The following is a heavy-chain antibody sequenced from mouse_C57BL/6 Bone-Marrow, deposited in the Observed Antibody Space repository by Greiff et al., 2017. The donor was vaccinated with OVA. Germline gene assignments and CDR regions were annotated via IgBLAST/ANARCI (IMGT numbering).Heavy chain of an antibody. CDR3: VRRQLRLPWFAY. J-gene: IGHJ3*01. D-gene: IGHD3-2*02. V-gene: IGHV1-11*01. Sequence: VQLQQSGAELASPGASVTLSCKASGYTFTDHIMNWVKKRPGQGLEWIGRIYPVSGETNYNQKFMGKATFSVDRSSSTVYMLLNRLTSDYPAVYYFVRRQLRLPWFAYWGPGTLVTVSA. CDR2: IYPVSGET. CDR1: GYTFTDHI.